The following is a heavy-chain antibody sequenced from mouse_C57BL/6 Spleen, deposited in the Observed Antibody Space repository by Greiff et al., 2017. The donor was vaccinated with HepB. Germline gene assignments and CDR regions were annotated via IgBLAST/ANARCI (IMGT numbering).Heavy chain of an antibody. CDR2: IYPGDGDT. V-gene: IGHV1-80*01. J-gene: IGHJ4*01. Sequence: VQLQQSGAELVKPGASVKISCKASGYAFSSYWMNWVKQRPGKGLEWIGQIYPGDGDTNYNGKFKGKATLTADKSSSTAYMQLSSLTSEDSAVYFCARSITTVVVEGSYDAMDYWGQGTSVTVSS. CDR1: GYAFSSYW. D-gene: IGHD1-1*01. CDR3: ARSITTVVVEGSYDAMDY.